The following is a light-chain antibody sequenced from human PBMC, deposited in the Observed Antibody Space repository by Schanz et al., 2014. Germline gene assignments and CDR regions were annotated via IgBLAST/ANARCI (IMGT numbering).Light chain of an antibody. CDR1: NSDVGAYNY. V-gene: IGLV2-11*01. Sequence: QSALTQPRSVSGSPGQSVTISCTGTNSDVGAYNYVSWYQQHPGKAPKFMIYDVNKRPSGVPDRFSGSKSGNTASLTISGLQAEDEADYYCQSYDTSLTVVFGGGTKLTVL. CDR2: DVN. J-gene: IGLJ2*01. CDR3: QSYDTSLTVV.